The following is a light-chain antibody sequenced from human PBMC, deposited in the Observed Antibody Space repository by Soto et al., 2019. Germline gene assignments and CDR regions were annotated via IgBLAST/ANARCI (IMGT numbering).Light chain of an antibody. CDR1: QDISRF. J-gene: IGKJ1*01. V-gene: IGKV1-17*03. CDR2: LAT. CDR3: LQHYAYPWT. Sequence: DIQMTQSPSAVSASVGDRVTITCRASQDISRFLAWFQQNPGKVPKRLVYLATALQNGAPSRFSGSGSVTEFNFTISSLPPEDFATYYCLQHYAYPWTFGQGTKVDIK.